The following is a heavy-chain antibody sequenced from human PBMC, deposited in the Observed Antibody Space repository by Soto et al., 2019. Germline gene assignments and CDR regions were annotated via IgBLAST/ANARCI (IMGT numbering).Heavy chain of an antibody. Sequence: PGGSLRLSCAASGFTFSTSAMHWVRQAPGKGLEWVSVIYSGGSTYYADSVKGRFTISRDNSKNTLYLQMNSLRAEDTAVYYCARRGTAVTQYYYGMDVWGQGTTVTVSS. CDR3: ARRGTAVTQYYYGMDV. CDR1: GFTFSTSA. CDR2: IYSGGST. D-gene: IGHD4-17*01. J-gene: IGHJ6*02. V-gene: IGHV3-53*01.